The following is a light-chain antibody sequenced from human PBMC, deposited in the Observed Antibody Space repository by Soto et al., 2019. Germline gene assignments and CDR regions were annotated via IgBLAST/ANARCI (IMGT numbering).Light chain of an antibody. CDR1: TSDVGGYNY. Sequence: QSVLTQPASVSGSPGQSITISCTGTTSDVGGYNYVSWHQQHPGKAPKLMIYDVSNRPSGVSNRFSGSKPGNTASLTISGLQAEDEADYYCSSYTSSSTLGVVGTGTKVTV. J-gene: IGLJ1*01. CDR2: DVS. CDR3: SSYTSSSTLGV. V-gene: IGLV2-14*01.